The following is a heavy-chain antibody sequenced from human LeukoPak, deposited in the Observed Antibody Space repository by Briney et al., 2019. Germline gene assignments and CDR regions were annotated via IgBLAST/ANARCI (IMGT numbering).Heavy chain of an antibody. Sequence: GGSLRLSCAASGFTFDDYAMHWVRQAPGKGLEWVSGISWNSGSIGYADSVKGRFTISRDNAKNSLYLQMNSLRAEDTAVYYCASRSAHSDGYFDYWGQGTLVTVSS. J-gene: IGHJ4*02. V-gene: IGHV3-9*01. CDR3: ASRSAHSDGYFDY. CDR1: GFTFDDYA. D-gene: IGHD2-15*01. CDR2: ISWNSGSI.